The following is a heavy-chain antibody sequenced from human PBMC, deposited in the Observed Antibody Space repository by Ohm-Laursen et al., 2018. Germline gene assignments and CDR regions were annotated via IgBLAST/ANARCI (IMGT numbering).Heavy chain of an antibody. D-gene: IGHD3-16*01. CDR3: AGGTGWTESD. J-gene: IGHJ4*02. V-gene: IGHV3-30*03. CDR2: ISYDGSNK. CDR1: RFTFSNYG. Sequence: RSLRLSRAASRFTFSNYGMHWVRQAPGKGLEWVAVISYDGSNKHYADSVKGRFTISRDNAENSLYLQMNSLRAEDTAVYYCAGGTGWTESDWGQGTLVTVSS.